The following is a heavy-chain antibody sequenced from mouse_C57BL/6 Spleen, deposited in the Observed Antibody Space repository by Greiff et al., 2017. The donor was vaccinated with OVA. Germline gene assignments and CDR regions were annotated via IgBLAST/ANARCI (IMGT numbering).Heavy chain of an antibody. CDR2: INPNNGGT. J-gene: IGHJ4*01. CDR3: ARRGRKTAQAGGAMDY. V-gene: IGHV1-18*01. Sequence: EVQLQQSGPELVKPGASVKIPCKASGYTFTDYNMDWVKQSHGKSLEWIGDINPNNGGTIYNQKFKGKATLTVDKSSSTAYMELRRLTSEDTAVYYCARRGRKTAQAGGAMDYWGQGTSVTVSS. CDR1: GYTFTDYN. D-gene: IGHD3-2*02.